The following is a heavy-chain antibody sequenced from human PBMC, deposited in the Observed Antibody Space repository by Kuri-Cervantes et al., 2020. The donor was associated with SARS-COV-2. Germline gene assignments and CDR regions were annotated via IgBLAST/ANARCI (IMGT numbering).Heavy chain of an antibody. CDR2: ISGSGGST. CDR3: TRRTVAGIDY. CDR1: GFTFSSYA. D-gene: IGHD6-19*01. Sequence: GESLKISCAASGFTFSSYAMSWVRQAPGKGLEWVSAISGSGGSTYYADSVKGRFTISRDDSKNTAYLQMNSLKTEDTAVYYCTRRTVAGIDYWGQGTLVTVSS. V-gene: IGHV3-23*01. J-gene: IGHJ4*02.